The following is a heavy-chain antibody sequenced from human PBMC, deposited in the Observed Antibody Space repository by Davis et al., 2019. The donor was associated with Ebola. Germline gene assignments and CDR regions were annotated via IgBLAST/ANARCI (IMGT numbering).Heavy chain of an antibody. J-gene: IGHJ6*02. CDR2: IWYDGSNK. Sequence: PGGSLRLSCAASGFTFSSYGMHWVRQAPGKGLEWVAVIWYDGSNKYYADSVKGRFTISRDNSKNTLYLQMNSLRAEDTAVYYCAKDKDCGGDCYPVGLYGMDVWGQGTTVTVSS. CDR3: AKDKDCGGDCYPVGLYGMDV. CDR1: GFTFSSYG. D-gene: IGHD2-21*02. V-gene: IGHV3-30*02.